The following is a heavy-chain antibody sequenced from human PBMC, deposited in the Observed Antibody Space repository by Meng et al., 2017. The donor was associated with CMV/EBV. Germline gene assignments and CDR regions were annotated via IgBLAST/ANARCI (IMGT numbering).Heavy chain of an antibody. Sequence: GGSLRLSCAASGFTFSSYGMHWVRQAPGKGLEWVAFIRYDGSNKYYADSVKGRFTISRDNSKNTLYLQMNSLRAEDTAVYYCAKDPRYCSSTSCKPSDYWGQGTLVTVSS. V-gene: IGHV3-30*02. CDR1: GFTFSSYG. CDR3: AKDPRYCSSTSCKPSDY. D-gene: IGHD2-2*01. J-gene: IGHJ4*02. CDR2: IRYDGSNK.